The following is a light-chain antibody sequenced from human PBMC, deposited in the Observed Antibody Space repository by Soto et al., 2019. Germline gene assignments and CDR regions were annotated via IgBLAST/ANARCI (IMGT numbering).Light chain of an antibody. CDR2: KAS. J-gene: IGKJ1*01. CDR1: QSISSW. Sequence: DLQLTQSPSTLSASVGDRVTITCRASQSISSWLAWYQQKPGKAPKVLIYKASSVESGVPSRFSGSGSGTEFTLTISSLQPDDVATYYCQQYWRSWTFGQGTKVEIK. CDR3: QQYWRSWT. V-gene: IGKV1-5*03.